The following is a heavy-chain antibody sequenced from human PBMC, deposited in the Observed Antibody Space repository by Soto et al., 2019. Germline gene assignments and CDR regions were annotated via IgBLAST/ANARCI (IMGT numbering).Heavy chain of an antibody. Sequence: EVQLVESGGGLVQPGGSLRLSCAASGFAFRNYSLSWVRQAPGKGLEWVAYIDGGGSIIYYADSVEGRFTISRDNNMSSLFLQQNSVRDEDPAIYYCTRDEIPRDYREAFDIWGQGTVVTVSS. D-gene: IGHD3-16*01. CDR2: IDGGGSII. J-gene: IGHJ3*02. V-gene: IGHV3-48*02. CDR3: TRDEIPRDYREAFDI. CDR1: GFAFRNYS.